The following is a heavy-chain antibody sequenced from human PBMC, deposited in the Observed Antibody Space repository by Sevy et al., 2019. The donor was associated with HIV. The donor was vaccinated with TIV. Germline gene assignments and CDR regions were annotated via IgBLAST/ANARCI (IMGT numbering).Heavy chain of an antibody. CDR1: GFAFSSYA. J-gene: IGHJ3*02. D-gene: IGHD3-22*01. CDR2: ISGSGSST. Sequence: GGSLRLSCAASGFAFSSYAMSWVRQAPGKGLEWVSAISGSGSSTYYAASVKGRYTISRDKSKKMLYLQMNSLRAEDTAVYYCASQGYYFDGDFDIWGQGTMVTVSS. V-gene: IGHV3-23*01. CDR3: ASQGYYFDGDFDI.